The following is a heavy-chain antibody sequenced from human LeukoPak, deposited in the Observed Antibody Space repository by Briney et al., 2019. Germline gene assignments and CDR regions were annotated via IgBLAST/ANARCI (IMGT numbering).Heavy chain of an antibody. CDR3: AKAGVAARQRAFYFDY. CDR2: ISGSGGST. Sequence: GRSLRLSCAASGFTFSSYAMSWVRQAPGKGLEWVSAISGSGGSTYYADSVKGRFTISRDNSKNTLYLQMNSLRAEDTAVYYCAKAGVAARQRAFYFDYWGQGTLVTVSS. CDR1: GFTFSSYA. V-gene: IGHV3-23*01. J-gene: IGHJ4*02. D-gene: IGHD6-6*01.